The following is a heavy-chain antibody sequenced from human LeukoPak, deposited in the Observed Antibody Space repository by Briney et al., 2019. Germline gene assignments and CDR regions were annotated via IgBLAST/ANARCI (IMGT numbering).Heavy chain of an antibody. Sequence: ASVKVSCKASGYTFTAYYLYWVRQAPGQGLESMGWIHPNSGATNSAQKFQGRVTLTRDTSISTAYMELSGLKSDDTAVYYCARDGPSITIDFDYWGQGTLVTVSS. J-gene: IGHJ4*02. CDR1: GYTFTAYY. CDR3: ARDGPSITIDFDY. V-gene: IGHV1-2*02. D-gene: IGHD3-9*01. CDR2: IHPNSGAT.